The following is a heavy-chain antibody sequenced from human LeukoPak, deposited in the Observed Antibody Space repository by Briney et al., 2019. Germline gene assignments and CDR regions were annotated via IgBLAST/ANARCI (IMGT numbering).Heavy chain of an antibody. CDR1: GYTFTSYG. J-gene: IGHJ4*02. V-gene: IGHV1-3*01. D-gene: IGHD5-18*01. CDR2: INAGNGNT. CDR3: ARARYSYGSTFDY. Sequence: GASVKVSCKASGYTFTSYGISWVRQAPGQRLEWMGWINAGNGNTKYSQKFQGRVTITRDTSASTAYMELSSLRSEDTAVYYCARARYSYGSTFDYWGQGTLVTVSS.